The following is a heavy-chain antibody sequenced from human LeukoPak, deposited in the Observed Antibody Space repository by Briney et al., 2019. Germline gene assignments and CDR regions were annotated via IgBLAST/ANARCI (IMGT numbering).Heavy chain of an antibody. CDR1: GFTFSSYA. CDR3: AREPRYSYGYYFDY. J-gene: IGHJ4*02. CDR2: ISGSGGST. D-gene: IGHD5-18*01. Sequence: GGSLRLSCAASGFTFSSYAMSWVRQAPGKGLEWVSAISGSGGSTYYADSVKGRFTISRDNAKNSLYLQMNSLRAEDTAVYYCAREPRYSYGYYFDYWGQGTLVTVSS. V-gene: IGHV3-23*01.